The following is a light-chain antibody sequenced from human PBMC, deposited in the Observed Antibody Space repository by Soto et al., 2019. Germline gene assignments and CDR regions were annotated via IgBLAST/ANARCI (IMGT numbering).Light chain of an antibody. Sequence: EVVLTQSPATLSLSPGYRATLSCMASQSVNNFLAWYQQKPGQTPRLLIYDASKRATGIPGRFSGSGSGTDFTLTISSLEPEDFAVYYCQQRSNWPPALSFGGGTKVDIK. CDR1: QSVNNF. CDR3: QQRSNWPPALS. V-gene: IGKV3-11*01. J-gene: IGKJ4*01. CDR2: DAS.